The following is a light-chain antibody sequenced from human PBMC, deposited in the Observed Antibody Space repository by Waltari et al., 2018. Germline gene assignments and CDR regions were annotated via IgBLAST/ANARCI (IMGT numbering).Light chain of an antibody. CDR2: NNE. CDR1: SSNIGSHT. Sequence: QSVLTQPPSASGTPGQRSTISCSGLSSNIGSHTVTWYQQPPGTAPKLLIFNNEDRPSGVPDRFSGSWSGTSASLAISGLQSDDEATYYCASWDGSLSGYVFGTGTRVTVL. V-gene: IGLV1-44*01. J-gene: IGLJ1*01. CDR3: ASWDGSLSGYV.